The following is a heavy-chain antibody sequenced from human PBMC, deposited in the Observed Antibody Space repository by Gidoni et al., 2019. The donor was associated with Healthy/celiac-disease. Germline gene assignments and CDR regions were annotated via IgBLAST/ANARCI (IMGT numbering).Heavy chain of an antibody. CDR2: MNPNSGNT. D-gene: IGHD3-22*01. CDR3: ARGRRSHYYDSSGYYPYYFDY. V-gene: IGHV1-8*01. CDR1: GYTFTSYD. J-gene: IGHJ4*02. Sequence: QVQLVQSGAEVKKPGASVKVSCKASGYTFTSYDINWVRQATGQGLEWMGWMNPNSGNTGYAQKFQGRVTMTRNTSISTAYMELSSLRSEDTAVYYCARGRRSHYYDSSGYYPYYFDYWGQGTLVTVSS.